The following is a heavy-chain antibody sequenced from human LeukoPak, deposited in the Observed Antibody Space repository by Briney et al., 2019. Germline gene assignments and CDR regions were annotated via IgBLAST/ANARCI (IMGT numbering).Heavy chain of an antibody. CDR2: LSANGGTT. Sequence: GGSLRLSCAASGFAFSTYAMRWVRQAPRKGLEWVSALSANGGTTYYADSVKGRFTISKDNSKNTLYLQMRSLSVEATAVYYCAKDLSGSYDSWGQGTLVIVSS. D-gene: IGHD1-26*01. V-gene: IGHV3-23*01. CDR3: AKDLSGSYDS. J-gene: IGHJ5*01. CDR1: GFAFSTYA.